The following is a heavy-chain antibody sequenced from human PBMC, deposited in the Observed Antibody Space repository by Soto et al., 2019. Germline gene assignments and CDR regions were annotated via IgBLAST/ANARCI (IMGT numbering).Heavy chain of an antibody. V-gene: IGHV4-59*12. CDR2: IYYSGST. J-gene: IGHJ5*01. CDR3: ARFGSSNWFDS. D-gene: IGHD6-6*01. CDR1: GGSISGYY. Sequence: PSETMSLTCTVSGGSISGYYWSWIRQPPGMGLEWIGYIYYSGSTNYIPSLKGRFTISRDNAKNSLDLQMNCMITEDTAVYYCARFGSSNWFDSWGQGSVVTVSS.